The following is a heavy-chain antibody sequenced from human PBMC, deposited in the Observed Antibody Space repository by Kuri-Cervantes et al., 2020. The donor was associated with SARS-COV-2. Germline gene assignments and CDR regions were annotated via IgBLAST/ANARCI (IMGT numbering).Heavy chain of an antibody. D-gene: IGHD6-13*01. V-gene: IGHV4-39*07. CDR3: ARGQYSSSWYSNLDY. J-gene: IGHJ4*02. CDR2: IYYSGST. CDR1: GGSISSSSYY. Sequence: SETLSLTCTVSGGSISSSSYYWGWIRQPPGKGLEWIGSIYYSGSTYYNPSLKSRVTISVDRSKNQFSLKLSSVTAADTAVYYCARGQYSSSWYSNLDYWGQGTLVTVSS.